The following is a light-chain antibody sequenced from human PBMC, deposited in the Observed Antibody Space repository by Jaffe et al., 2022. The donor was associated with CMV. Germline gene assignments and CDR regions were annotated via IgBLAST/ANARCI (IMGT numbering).Light chain of an antibody. CDR2: DAS. CDR3: QQRSEWPIA. V-gene: IGKV3-11*01. Sequence: EIVLTQSPATLSLSPGKRVTLSCRASQPISTYLAWYQQKPGQAPRLLIYDASNRATGIPARFSGSGSGTDFTLTISSLEPEDLAVYYCQQRSEWPIAFGQGTRLEIE. CDR1: QPISTY. J-gene: IGKJ5*01.